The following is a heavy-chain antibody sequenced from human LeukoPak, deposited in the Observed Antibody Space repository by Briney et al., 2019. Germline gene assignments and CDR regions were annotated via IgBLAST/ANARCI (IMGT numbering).Heavy chain of an antibody. Sequence: GGSLRLSCADSGFTFSTYAMSWVRQAPGKGLEWVSAISAGGATIYYADSVKGRFTVSRDNSKNTLYLQINSLRAEDTAVYYCAKDSGGTYFYYYYYMDVWGKGTTVTVSS. V-gene: IGHV3-23*01. D-gene: IGHD1-26*01. CDR1: GFTFSTYA. CDR3: AKDSGGTYFYYYYYMDV. CDR2: ISAGGATI. J-gene: IGHJ6*03.